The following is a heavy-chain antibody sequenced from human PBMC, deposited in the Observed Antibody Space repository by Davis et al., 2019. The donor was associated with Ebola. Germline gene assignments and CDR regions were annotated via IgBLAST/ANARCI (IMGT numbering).Heavy chain of an antibody. Sequence: MPSETLSLTCTVSGGSISSYYWSWIRQRPGKGLEWIGYIYYSGSTNYNPSLKSRVTISVDTSKNQFSLKLSSVTAADTAVYYCARGGLTMVRGVMDYYYYYGMDVWGQGTTVTVSS. CDR3: ARGGLTMVRGVMDYYYYYGMDV. CDR1: GGSISSYY. CDR2: IYYSGST. D-gene: IGHD3-10*01. J-gene: IGHJ6*02. V-gene: IGHV4-59*01.